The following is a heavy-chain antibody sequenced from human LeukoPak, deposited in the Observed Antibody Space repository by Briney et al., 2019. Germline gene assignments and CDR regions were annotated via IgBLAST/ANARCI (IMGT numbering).Heavy chain of an antibody. J-gene: IGHJ4*02. V-gene: IGHV4-59*01. Sequence: SETLSLTCTVSGGSISGYYWTWIRQPPGKGLEWIGYIYYTGSTDYNPSLKSRVTLSLDTSKNQFSLKLSTVTAADTAVYYCARAYSTSSVYFDYWGQGTLVTVSS. D-gene: IGHD6-6*01. CDR1: GGSISGYY. CDR2: IYYTGST. CDR3: ARAYSTSSVYFDY.